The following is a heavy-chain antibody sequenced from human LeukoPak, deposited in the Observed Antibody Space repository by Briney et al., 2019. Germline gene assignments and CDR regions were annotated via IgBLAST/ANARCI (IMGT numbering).Heavy chain of an antibody. D-gene: IGHD5-18*01. CDR2: ISSSGSTI. J-gene: IGHJ4*02. CDR1: GFTFSSYE. Sequence: GGSLRLSCAASGFTFSSYEMNWVRQAPGKGLEWVSYISSSGSTIYYADSVKGRFTISRDNAKNSLYLQMISLRAEDTAFYYCASSRTERGYSFGYGYWGQGTLVTVSS. V-gene: IGHV3-48*03. CDR3: ASSRTERGYSFGYGY.